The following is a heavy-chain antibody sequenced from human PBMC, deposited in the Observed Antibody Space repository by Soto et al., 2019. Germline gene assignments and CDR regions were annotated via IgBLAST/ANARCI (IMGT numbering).Heavy chain of an antibody. J-gene: IGHJ5*02. D-gene: IGHD3-16*01. Sequence: SETLSLTCAVSGASIRSYHWSFLRQPAGKGLEWIGRIQHTGNTNYNPSLKSRVTMSADTSKNQISLKMTSVTAADTAVYFCAKDVSSRRWFDPWGQGVRVTVSS. V-gene: IGHV4-4*07. CDR1: GASIRSYH. CDR2: IQHTGNT. CDR3: AKDVSSRRWFDP.